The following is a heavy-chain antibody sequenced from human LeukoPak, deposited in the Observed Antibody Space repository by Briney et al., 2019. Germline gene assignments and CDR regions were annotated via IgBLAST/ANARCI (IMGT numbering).Heavy chain of an antibody. CDR1: GFTFSSYA. Sequence: GGSLRLSCAASGFTFSSYAMSWVRQAPGKGLEWVSAISGSGGSTYYADSVKGRFTISRDNSKDTLYLQMNSLRAEDTAVYYCARNENSGWGYFDYWGQGTLVTVSS. D-gene: IGHD5-12*01. J-gene: IGHJ4*02. CDR2: ISGSGGST. V-gene: IGHV3-23*01. CDR3: ARNENSGWGYFDY.